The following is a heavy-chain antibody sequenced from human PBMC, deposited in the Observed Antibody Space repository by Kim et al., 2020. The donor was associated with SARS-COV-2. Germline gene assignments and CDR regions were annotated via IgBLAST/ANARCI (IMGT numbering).Heavy chain of an antibody. CDR3: ARDRYYDSNSYYYGMDV. J-gene: IGHJ6*02. Sequence: SQTLSLTCAISGDSVSSNSAAWNWIRQSPSRGLEWLGRTYYRSKWYNDYAVSVKSRITINPDTSKNQFSLQLNSVTPEDTAVYYCARDRYYDSNSYYYGMDVWGQGTTVTVSS. V-gene: IGHV6-1*01. CDR1: GDSVSSNSAA. CDR2: TYYRSKWYN. D-gene: IGHD3-22*01.